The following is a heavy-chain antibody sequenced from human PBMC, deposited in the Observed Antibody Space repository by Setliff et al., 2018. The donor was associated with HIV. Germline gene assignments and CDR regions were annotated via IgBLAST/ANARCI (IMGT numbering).Heavy chain of an antibody. J-gene: IGHJ4*02. CDR3: ARSPGVDTNMAFDY. V-gene: IGHV4-59*13. CDR1: GGSIINNF. CDR2: IYYSGNT. Sequence: SETLSLTCTVSGGSIINNFWSWIRLPPGKGPEYIGYIYYSGNTDYNPSLKSRVTISVDTSRNQFSLKLSSVTAADTAVYYCARSPGVDTNMAFDYWGQGMLVTV. D-gene: IGHD5-18*01.